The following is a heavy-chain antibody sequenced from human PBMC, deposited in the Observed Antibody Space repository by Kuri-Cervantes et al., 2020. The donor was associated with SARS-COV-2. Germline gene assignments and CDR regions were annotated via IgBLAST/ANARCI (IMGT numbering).Heavy chain of an antibody. CDR1: GGSISSRSYY. V-gene: IGHV4-39*01. D-gene: IGHD1-26*01. CDR3: ARAGLGHFFDY. J-gene: IGHJ4*02. CDR2: MLS. Sequence: ESLKISCTVSGGSISSRSYYWGWIRQPPGKGLEWIGSMLSYYNPSLKSRVTISVDTSKNQFSLKLSSVAAADTAVYYCARAGLGHFFDYWGQGTLVTVSS.